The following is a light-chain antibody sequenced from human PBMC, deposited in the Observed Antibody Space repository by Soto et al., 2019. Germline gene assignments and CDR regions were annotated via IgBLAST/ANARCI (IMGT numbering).Light chain of an antibody. CDR3: QQRSNWPLLT. V-gene: IGKV3-11*01. CDR1: QSVSNY. CDR2: DAS. J-gene: IGKJ4*01. Sequence: DIVLTQSPGTLSLSPGERATLSCRASQSVSNYLAWYQQKPGQAPRLLIYDASNRATGIPARFSGSGSGTDFTLTISSLEPEDFAVYYCQQRSNWPLLTFGGGTKVEIK.